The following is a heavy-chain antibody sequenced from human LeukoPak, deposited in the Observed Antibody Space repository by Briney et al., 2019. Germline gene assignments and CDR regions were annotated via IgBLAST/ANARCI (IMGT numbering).Heavy chain of an antibody. V-gene: IGHV4-59*01. CDR1: GGSISSYY. CDR3: ARGGYYGSGNDFRFDP. Sequence: SETLSLTCTVSGGSISSYYWSWIRHPPGKGLEWIGYIYYSGSTNYNPSLKSRVTISVDTSKNQFSLKLSSVTAADTAVYCCARGGYYGSGNDFRFDPWGQGTLVTVSS. D-gene: IGHD3-10*01. CDR2: IYYSGST. J-gene: IGHJ5*02.